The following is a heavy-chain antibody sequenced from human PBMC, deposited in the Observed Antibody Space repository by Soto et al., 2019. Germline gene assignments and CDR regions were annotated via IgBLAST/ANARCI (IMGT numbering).Heavy chain of an antibody. CDR2: ICGSSTYI. CDR1: GFTFSYYS. D-gene: IGHD6-19*01. CDR3: ARGDGTGLYNSGWSPRY. Sequence: EVQLVESGGGLVKPGESLRVSCAASGFTFSYYSLHWVRQAPGKGLEWVSSICGSSTYIYYADRVKGRFTISRDNAKNSLYLRMDSLRAEDTAVYYCARGDGTGLYNSGWSPRYWGQGTLVTVSS. J-gene: IGHJ4*02. V-gene: IGHV3-21*04.